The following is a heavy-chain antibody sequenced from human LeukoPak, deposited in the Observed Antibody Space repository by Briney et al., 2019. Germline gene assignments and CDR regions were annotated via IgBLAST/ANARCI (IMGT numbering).Heavy chain of an antibody. Sequence: GGSLRLSCAASGFTVSSNYMSRVRQAPGKGLEWVSVIYSGGSTYYADSVKGRFTISRDNSKNTLYLQMNSLRAEDTAVYYCARAWDELEPINWFDPWGQGTLVTVSS. CDR3: ARAWDELEPINWFDP. J-gene: IGHJ5*02. D-gene: IGHD1-1*01. CDR1: GFTVSSNY. CDR2: IYSGGST. V-gene: IGHV3-53*01.